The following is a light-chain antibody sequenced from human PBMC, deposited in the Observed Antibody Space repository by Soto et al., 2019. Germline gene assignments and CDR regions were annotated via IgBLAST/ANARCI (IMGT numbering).Light chain of an antibody. Sequence: DIVMTQSTSTLPGSPGERATLSWGASQSVSSNLAWYQQKPGQAPRFLIYGASTRATGIPARFSGSGSGTEFTLTISSLQSEDFAVYYCQQYSNWPPITFGQGTRLEIK. J-gene: IGKJ5*01. CDR2: GAS. CDR3: QQYSNWPPIT. CDR1: QSVSSN. V-gene: IGKV3-15*01.